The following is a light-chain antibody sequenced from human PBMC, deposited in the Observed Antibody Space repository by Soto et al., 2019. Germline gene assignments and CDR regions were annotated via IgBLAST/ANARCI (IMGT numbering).Light chain of an antibody. V-gene: IGLV1-40*01. Sequence: QSVLTQSPSVSGAPGQRGTISCTGTSSNIGAGHDVQWYQQLPGTAPKLLIYANFNRPSGVPDRFSGSTSGTSSSLAITGLHAEYEADYYCQSYDTGLHVVFGGGTKLTVL. CDR1: SSNIGAGHD. CDR3: QSYDTGLHVV. J-gene: IGLJ2*01. CDR2: ANF.